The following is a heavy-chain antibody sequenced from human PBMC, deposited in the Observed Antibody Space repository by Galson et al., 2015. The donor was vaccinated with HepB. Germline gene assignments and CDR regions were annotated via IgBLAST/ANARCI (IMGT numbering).Heavy chain of an antibody. CDR2: IAYDGDQK. CDR1: GFTFRTHA. J-gene: IGHJ4*02. V-gene: IGHV3-30*04. Sequence: LRLSCAVSGFTFRTHAMHWVRQAPGKGLEWVAGIAYDGDQKNYADSVRGRFTISRDNSKNTLWLQMNSLRPDDTAVYYCAREVQLVGDFDYWGQGTLVTVSS. D-gene: IGHD6-6*01. CDR3: AREVQLVGDFDY.